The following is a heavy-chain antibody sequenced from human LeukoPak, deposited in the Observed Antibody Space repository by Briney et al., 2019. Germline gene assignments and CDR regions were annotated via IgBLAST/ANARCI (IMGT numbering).Heavy chain of an antibody. CDR3: AKARYCSGGSCFPQLTPDY. CDR2: IRPSGDNT. J-gene: IGHJ4*02. D-gene: IGHD2-15*01. Sequence: GGSLRLSCAASGFTFSSYDMTWVRQAPGRGLEWVSSIRPSGDNTYYGDSVKGRFTISRDNSKNTVYLQMNNMRVDDTAVYYCAKARYCSGGSCFPQLTPDYWGQGTLVTVSS. CDR1: GFTFSSYD. V-gene: IGHV3-23*01.